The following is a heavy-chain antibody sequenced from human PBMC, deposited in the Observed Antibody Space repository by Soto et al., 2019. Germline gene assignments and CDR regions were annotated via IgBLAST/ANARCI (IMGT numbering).Heavy chain of an antibody. CDR2: INQDGSEK. CDR3: AKEIAVAGDLDY. J-gene: IGHJ4*01. D-gene: IGHD6-19*01. CDR1: GFTFNNKW. Sequence: PGGSLRLSCTASGFTFNNKWMSWVRQVPGKGLEWVANINQDGSEKYYVDSVKGRLTISRDNAKNSLYLQMNSLRAEDTAVYYCAKEIAVAGDLDYWGHGTLVT. V-gene: IGHV3-7*01.